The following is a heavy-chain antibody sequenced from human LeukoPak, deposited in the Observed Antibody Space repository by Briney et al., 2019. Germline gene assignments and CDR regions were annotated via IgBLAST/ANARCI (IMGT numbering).Heavy chain of an antibody. CDR1: GVSISTYY. D-gene: IGHD6-19*01. CDR3: ARDGRIAVAGFDYYYGMDV. Sequence: PSETLSLTCTVSGVSISTYYWSWIRQPPGKGLEWIGYIYYGGSTNYNPSLKSRVTISVDTSKNQFSLKLSSVTAADTAMYYCARDGRIAVAGFDYYYGMDVWGQGTTVTVSS. V-gene: IGHV4-59*01. J-gene: IGHJ6*02. CDR2: IYYGGST.